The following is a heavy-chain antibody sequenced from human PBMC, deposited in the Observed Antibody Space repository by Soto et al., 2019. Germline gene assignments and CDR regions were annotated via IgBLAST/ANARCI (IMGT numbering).Heavy chain of an antibody. D-gene: IGHD6-19*01. V-gene: IGHV3-74*01. CDR3: ASGYSSGWFLVGY. CDR2: VNSDGSTT. Sequence: EVQLVESGGGLVQPGGSPRLSCAASGFTFSSYWMHWVRQAPGKGLVWVARVNSDGSTTNYADSVKGRFTISRDNAKNTLYLQMNSLRAEDTAVYYCASGYSSGWFLVGYWGQGTLVTVSS. J-gene: IGHJ4*02. CDR1: GFTFSSYW.